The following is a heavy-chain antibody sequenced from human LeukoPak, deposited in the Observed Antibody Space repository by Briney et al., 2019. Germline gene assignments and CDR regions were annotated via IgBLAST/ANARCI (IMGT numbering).Heavy chain of an antibody. J-gene: IGHJ4*02. CDR1: GGSISSSSYY. Sequence: SETLSLTCTVSGGSISSSSYYWGWIRQPPGKGLEWIGSIYYSGSTYYNPSLKSRFTISVDTSKNQFSLKLSSVTAADTAVYYCAKYCSGGSCFNYWGQGTLVTVSS. D-gene: IGHD2-15*01. CDR3: AKYCSGGSCFNY. V-gene: IGHV4-39*01. CDR2: IYYSGST.